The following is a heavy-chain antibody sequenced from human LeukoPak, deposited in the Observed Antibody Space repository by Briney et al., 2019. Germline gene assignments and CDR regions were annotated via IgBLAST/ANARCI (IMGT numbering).Heavy chain of an antibody. CDR3: AKDGPEGKRVFDI. CDR1: GFTFSNIW. J-gene: IGHJ3*02. Sequence: GESLRLSCAASGFTFSNIWMHWVRQTPGKGLVWVSRINRDGSSTNYVDSVKGRFTISRDNAKNTLYLQMNSLRDEDTAVYYCAKDGPEGKRVFDIWGQGTMVTVSS. V-gene: IGHV3-74*01. CDR2: INRDGSST. D-gene: IGHD3/OR15-3a*01.